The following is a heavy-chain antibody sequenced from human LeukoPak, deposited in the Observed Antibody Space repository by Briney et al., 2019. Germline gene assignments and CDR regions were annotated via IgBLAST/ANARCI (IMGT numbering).Heavy chain of an antibody. CDR3: ARDSSSGRGNYFDY. CDR2: INHKSGGT. V-gene: IGHV1-2*02. CDR1: GYTFTDYY. J-gene: IGHJ4*02. Sequence: GASVKVSCMSPGYTFTDYYIHWVRQAPGQGLEWMGWINHKSGGTNYAQKFLGRVTMTRDTSISTAYMELRRLTSGDAAVYMCARDSSSGRGNYFDYWGQGTLVTVSS. D-gene: IGHD6-6*01.